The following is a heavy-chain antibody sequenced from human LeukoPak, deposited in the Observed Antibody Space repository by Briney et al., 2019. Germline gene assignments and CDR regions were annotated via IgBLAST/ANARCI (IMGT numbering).Heavy chain of an antibody. Sequence: SETLSLTCTVSGGSISSSSYYWGWIRQPPGKGLEWIGSIYYSGSTYYNPSLKSRVTISVDTSKNQFSLKLSSVTAADTAVYYCARSVYYGFDPWGQGTLVTVSS. CDR3: ARSVYYGFDP. CDR2: IYYSGST. J-gene: IGHJ5*02. D-gene: IGHD3-10*01. CDR1: GGSISSSSYY. V-gene: IGHV4-39*07.